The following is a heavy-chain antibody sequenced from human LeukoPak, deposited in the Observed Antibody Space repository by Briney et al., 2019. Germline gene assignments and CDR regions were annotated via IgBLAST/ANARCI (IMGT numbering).Heavy chain of an antibody. J-gene: IGHJ5*02. V-gene: IGHV4-38-2*02. D-gene: IGHD6-13*01. CDR3: ARARSGIAGFDP. Sequence: SETLSLTCTVSGYSISSGYYWGWIRQPPGKGLEWIGSIYHSGSTYYNPSLKSRVTISVDTSKNQFSLKLSSVTAADTAVYYCARARSGIAGFDPWGQGTLVTVSS. CDR1: GYSISSGYY. CDR2: IYHSGST.